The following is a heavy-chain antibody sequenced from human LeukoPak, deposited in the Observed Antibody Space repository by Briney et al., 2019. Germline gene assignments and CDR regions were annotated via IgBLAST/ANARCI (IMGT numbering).Heavy chain of an antibody. CDR2: ISAYNGNT. CDR3: AGELTGTTFGIFDY. Sequence: ASVKVSCKASGYTFTSYGISWVRQAPGQGLEWMGWISAYNGNTNYEQKLQGRVTMTTDTSTSTAYMELRSLRSDDTAVYYCAGELTGTTFGIFDYWGQGTLVTVSS. J-gene: IGHJ4*02. D-gene: IGHD1-7*01. CDR1: GYTFTSYG. V-gene: IGHV1-18*01.